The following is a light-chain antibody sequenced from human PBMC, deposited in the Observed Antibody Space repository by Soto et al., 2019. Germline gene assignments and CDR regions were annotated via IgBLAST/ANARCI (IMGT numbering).Light chain of an antibody. V-gene: IGKV3-15*01. CDR1: QSVNTN. J-gene: IGKJ1*01. Sequence: EVVITQSPYTLSVSPGERATLSCRASQSVNTNLAWYQQKLGQAPRLLIYGASTRATGISARFSGSGSGTEFTLTISSLQSEDFAIYYCQQYNNWPRTFGQGTKVDIK. CDR3: QQYNNWPRT. CDR2: GAS.